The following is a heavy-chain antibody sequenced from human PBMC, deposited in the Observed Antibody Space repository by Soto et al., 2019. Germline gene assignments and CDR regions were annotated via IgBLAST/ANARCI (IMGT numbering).Heavy chain of an antibody. D-gene: IGHD1-7*01. Sequence: VKVSCKASGYTFTSYYMHWVRQAPGQGLEWMGIINPSGGSTSYAQKFQGRVTMTRDTSTSTVYMELSSLRSEDTAVYYCARERRLYNWNSNWFDPWGQGTLVTVSS. CDR1: GYTFTSYY. CDR3: ARERRLYNWNSNWFDP. V-gene: IGHV1-46*01. J-gene: IGHJ5*02. CDR2: INPSGGST.